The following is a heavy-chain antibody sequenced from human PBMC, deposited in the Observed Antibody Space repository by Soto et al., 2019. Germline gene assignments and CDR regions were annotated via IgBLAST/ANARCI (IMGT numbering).Heavy chain of an antibody. D-gene: IGHD1-26*01. V-gene: IGHV3-30-3*01. J-gene: IGHJ4*02. CDR3: ARDQWVGATVFMQCY. CDR2: ISYDGSNK. Sequence: QVQLVESGGGVVQPGRSLRLSCAASGFTFSSYAMHWVRQAPGKGLEWVAVISYDGSNKYYADSVKGRFTISRDNSKNTLYLQRNSLRAEDTAVYYCARDQWVGATVFMQCYWGQGTLVTVSS. CDR1: GFTFSSYA.